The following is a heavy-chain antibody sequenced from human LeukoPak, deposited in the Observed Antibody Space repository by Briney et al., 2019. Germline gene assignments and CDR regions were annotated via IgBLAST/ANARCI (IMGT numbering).Heavy chain of an antibody. D-gene: IGHD6-13*01. CDR1: GFTLTNYD. V-gene: IGHV1-8*01. CDR2: MNPINGNT. CDR3: ASFTGYSSSWYLEKDY. Sequence: ASVKVSCKASGFTLTNYDINWVRQAPGQGLEWMGWMNPINGNTGYARKFQGRVTMTEDTSTDTAYMELSSLRSEDTAVYYCASFTGYSSSWYLEKDYWGQGTLVTVSS. J-gene: IGHJ4*02.